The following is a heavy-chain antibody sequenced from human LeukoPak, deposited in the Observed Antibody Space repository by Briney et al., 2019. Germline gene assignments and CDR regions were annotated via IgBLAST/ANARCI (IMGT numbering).Heavy chain of an antibody. CDR2: ITTGGDTT. J-gene: IGHJ4*02. CDR1: GFTFSSYA. V-gene: IGHV3-23*01. D-gene: IGHD4-17*01. CDR3: AKFRGVTTLTPLDY. Sequence: GGSLRLSCAASGFTFSSYAMSWVRQAPGKGLELVSSITTGGDTTYYADSVKGRFTISRDNSKNTLRLQMNTLRADDTAVYFCAKFRGVTTLTPLDYWGQGTLVSVSS.